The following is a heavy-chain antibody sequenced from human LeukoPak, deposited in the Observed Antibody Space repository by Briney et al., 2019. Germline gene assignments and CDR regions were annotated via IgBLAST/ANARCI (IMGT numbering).Heavy chain of an antibody. D-gene: IGHD6-19*01. CDR3: AKRSTGYSSGWSPDWFDP. CDR2: ISGSGGST. V-gene: IGHV3-23*01. J-gene: IGHJ5*02. CDR1: GFTFSSYA. Sequence: GGSLRLSCAASGFTFSSYAMSWVRQAPGKGLEWVSAISGSGGSTYYADSVEGRFTISRDNSKNTLYLQMNSLRAEDTAVYYCAKRSTGYSSGWSPDWFDPWGQGTLVTVSS.